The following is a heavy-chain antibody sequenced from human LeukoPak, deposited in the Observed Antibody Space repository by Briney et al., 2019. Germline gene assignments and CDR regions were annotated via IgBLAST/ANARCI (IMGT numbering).Heavy chain of an antibody. Sequence: GSLRLSCAASGFTFRTYAMSWVRQAPGKGLEWVSGISDSGDGTYYAESVKGRFTISRDNSKNTVFLQMNSLRADDTAKYYCAKDKAPGRWHTPRNFWVQGALVSVSS. J-gene: IGHJ4*02. CDR2: ISDSGDGT. V-gene: IGHV3-23*01. CDR1: GFTFRTYA. D-gene: IGHD5-24*01. CDR3: AKDKAPGRWHTPRNF.